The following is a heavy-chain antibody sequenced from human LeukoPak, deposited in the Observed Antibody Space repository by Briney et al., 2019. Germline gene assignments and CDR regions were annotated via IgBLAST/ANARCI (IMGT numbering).Heavy chain of an antibody. J-gene: IGHJ3*02. CDR3: ARRYCSSTSCYRGAFDI. CDR2: ISSSSSYI. CDR1: GFTFSSYS. D-gene: IGHD2-2*01. Sequence: GGSLRLSCAASGFTFSSYSMSWVRQAPGKGLEWVSSISSSSSYIYYADSVKGRFTISRDNAKNSLYLQMNSLRAEDTAVYYCARRYCSSTSCYRGAFDIWGQGTMVTVSS. V-gene: IGHV3-21*01.